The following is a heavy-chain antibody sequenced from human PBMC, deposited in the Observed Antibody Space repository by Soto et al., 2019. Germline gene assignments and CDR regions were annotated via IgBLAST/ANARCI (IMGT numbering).Heavy chain of an antibody. CDR3: ASRLPYGGTYKH. V-gene: IGHV4-30-4*01. D-gene: IGHD4-17*01. CDR1: GGSISSGDYY. J-gene: IGHJ1*01. Sequence: SETLSLTCTVSGGSISSGDYYWSWIRQPPGKGLEWIGYIYYSGSTYYNPSLKSRVTISVDTSKNQFSLKLSSVTAADTAVYYCASRLPYGGTYKHWGQGTLVTVSS. CDR2: IYYSGST.